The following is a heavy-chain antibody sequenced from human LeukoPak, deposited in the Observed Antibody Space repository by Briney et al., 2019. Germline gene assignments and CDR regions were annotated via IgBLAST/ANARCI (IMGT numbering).Heavy chain of an antibody. CDR3: AREAAWGNWYFDL. CDR2: IGDTGRAK. J-gene: IGHJ2*01. V-gene: IGHV3-30*03. CDR1: GLTFSRHG. D-gene: IGHD3-16*01. Sequence: GGSLRLSCAASGLTFSRHGMHWVRQAPGKGLEWVAVIGDTGRAKYYADSVEGRFTASRDNSKNTLYLEMNSLRYDDTALYYCAREAAWGNWYFDLWGRGTLVTVSS.